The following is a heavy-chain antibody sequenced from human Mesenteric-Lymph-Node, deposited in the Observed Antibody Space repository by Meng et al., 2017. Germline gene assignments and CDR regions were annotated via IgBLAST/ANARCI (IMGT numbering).Heavy chain of an antibody. CDR3: ARTIGGADIVVVPAAYYFDY. CDR2: INHSGST. J-gene: IGHJ4*02. CDR1: GGAFSGYY. D-gene: IGHD2-2*01. Sequence: QVQLQQWGAGRLKPSETLTLTWAGEGGAFSGYYWSWIRQPPGKGLEWIGEINHSGSTNYNPSLKSRVTISVDTSKNQFSLKLSSVTAADTAVYYCARTIGGADIVVVPAAYYFDYWGQGTLVTVSS. V-gene: IGHV4-34*01.